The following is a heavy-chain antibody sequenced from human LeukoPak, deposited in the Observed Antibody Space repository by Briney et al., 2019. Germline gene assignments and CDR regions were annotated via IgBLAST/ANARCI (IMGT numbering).Heavy chain of an antibody. D-gene: IGHD6-13*01. CDR2: MSYDGSNK. J-gene: IGHJ5*02. Sequence: GGSLRLSFAASGFTFSSYAMHWVRQAPGKGLEWVAVMSYDGSNKCYADSVKGRFTISRDNSKNTLYLQMNSLRAEDTAVYYCARFPQRRARAAAGNERDVWFDPWGQGTLVTVSS. CDR3: ARFPQRRARAAAGNERDVWFDP. CDR1: GFTFSSYA. V-gene: IGHV3-30-3*01.